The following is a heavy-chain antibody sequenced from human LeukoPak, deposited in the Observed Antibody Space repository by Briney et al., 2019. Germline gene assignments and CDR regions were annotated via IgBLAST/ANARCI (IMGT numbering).Heavy chain of an antibody. CDR3: AGRDYDILTGYYNYFDY. CDR1: GYSFTSYW. J-gene: IGHJ4*02. V-gene: IGHV5-51*01. D-gene: IGHD3-9*01. CDR2: IYPGDSDT. Sequence: GESLKISCKGSGYSFTSYWIGWVRQMPGKGLEWMEIIYPGDSDTRYSPSFQGQVTISADKSISTAYLQWSSLKASDTAMYYCAGRDYDILTGYYNYFDYWGRGTLVTVSS.